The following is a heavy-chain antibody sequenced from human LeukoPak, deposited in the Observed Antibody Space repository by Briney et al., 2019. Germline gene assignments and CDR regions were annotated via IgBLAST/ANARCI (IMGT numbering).Heavy chain of an antibody. CDR1: GFTFSNVW. V-gene: IGHV3-15*01. Sequence: GGSLXLSCAASGFTFSNVWMXXXXQAPGKGLXXXXXXXXXXDGGTTEYADRVKDRFTISRDDSTNAQFLQMNSLKVEDTAMYXXTTSGARVGFDSGSYLPFDHWGQGTLVTVFS. J-gene: IGHJ4*02. D-gene: IGHD1-26*01. CDR2: XXXXXDGGTT. CDR3: TTSGARVGFDSGSYLPFDH.